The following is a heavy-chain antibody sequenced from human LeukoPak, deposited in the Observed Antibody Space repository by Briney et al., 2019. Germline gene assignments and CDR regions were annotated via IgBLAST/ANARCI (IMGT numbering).Heavy chain of an antibody. CDR1: GFTFSGYA. CDR2: ASYYVGKQ. D-gene: IGHD1-1*01. V-gene: IGHV3-23*01. J-gene: IGHJ4*02. CDR3: AKAGIGADGAGFLCEY. Sequence: GGSLRLSCAASGFTFSGYAMSWVRQAPGKGLEWVSTASYYVGKQYHADSVRGRFTVSRDSSRNTVSLQMSSLRVEDTGIYYCAKAGIGADGAGFLCEYWGQGTLVTVSS.